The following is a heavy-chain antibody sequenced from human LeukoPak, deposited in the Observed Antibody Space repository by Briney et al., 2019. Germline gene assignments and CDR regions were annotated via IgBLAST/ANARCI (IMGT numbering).Heavy chain of an antibody. V-gene: IGHV3-74*01. D-gene: IGHD4-17*01. CDR2: IKSDGTYR. CDR3: VRDDRSYGVDY. J-gene: IGHJ4*02. CDR1: GFTFSSHW. Sequence: GGSLRLSCAASGFTFSSHWMHWVRQAPGKGLVCVARIKSDGTYRDYGDSVRGRFTISRDNAKDTLYLQMNSLRAEDTAVYYCVRDDRSYGVDYWGQGTPVTVSS.